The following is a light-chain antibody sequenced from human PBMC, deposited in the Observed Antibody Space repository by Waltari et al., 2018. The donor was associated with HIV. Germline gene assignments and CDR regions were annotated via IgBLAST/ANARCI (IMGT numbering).Light chain of an antibody. Sequence: DIQMTQSPSTLSAFVGDRVTITCRASESITGWLAWYRQKPGKAPKLLIYKTSRLESGVPLRFSGSASGTEFTLTISSLQPDDFATYYCQQYKSYSPWTFGQGTKVEIK. CDR2: KTS. CDR1: ESITGW. J-gene: IGKJ1*01. V-gene: IGKV1-5*03. CDR3: QQYKSYSPWT.